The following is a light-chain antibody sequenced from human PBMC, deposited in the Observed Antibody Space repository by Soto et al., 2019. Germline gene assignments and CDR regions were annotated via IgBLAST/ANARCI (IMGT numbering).Light chain of an antibody. CDR3: QQRSNWPPLYT. Sequence: EIVLTQSPATLSLSPGERATLSCRASQSVSSSLAWYQQKPGQAPRLLIYDASNRATGIPARLSGSGSGTDFTLTISSLEPEDFAVYYCQQRSNWPPLYTFGQGTKLEIK. J-gene: IGKJ2*01. CDR1: QSVSSS. CDR2: DAS. V-gene: IGKV3-11*01.